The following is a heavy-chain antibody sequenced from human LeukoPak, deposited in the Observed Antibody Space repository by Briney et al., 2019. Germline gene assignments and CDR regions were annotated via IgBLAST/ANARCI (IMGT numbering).Heavy chain of an antibody. D-gene: IGHD6-13*01. J-gene: IGHJ6*03. V-gene: IGHV4-59*11. CDR1: GGSISSHY. CDR2: IYYSGST. Sequence: SETLSLTCTVSGGSISSHYWSWIRQPPGKGLEWIGYIYYSGSTNYNPSLKSRVTISVDTSKNQFSLKLSSVTAADTAVYYCARGRSSSSWYDYYYYYMDVWGKGTTVAVSS. CDR3: ARGRSSSSWYDYYYYYMDV.